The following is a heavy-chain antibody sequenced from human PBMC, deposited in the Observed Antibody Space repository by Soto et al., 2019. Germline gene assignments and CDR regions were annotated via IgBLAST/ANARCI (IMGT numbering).Heavy chain of an antibody. Sequence: GGSLRLSCAASGFTFSSYGMHWVRQAPGKGLEWVAVISYDGRNKYYADAVKGRFTISRDNSKNTLYLQMSSLRAEDTAVYYCVKDGSFCWPYFYDMDVWGQGTTVTVSS. CDR2: ISYDGRNK. CDR3: VKDGSFCWPYFYDMDV. J-gene: IGHJ6*02. D-gene: IGHD6-13*01. CDR1: GFTFSSYG. V-gene: IGHV3-30*18.